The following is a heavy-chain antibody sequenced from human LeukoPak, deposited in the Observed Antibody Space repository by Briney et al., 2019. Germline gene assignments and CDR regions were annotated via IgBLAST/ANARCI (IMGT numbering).Heavy chain of an antibody. CDR3: ARRQLGGEAFDI. CDR1: GYSFSNYW. CDR2: IYPGDSDT. D-gene: IGHD3-10*01. J-gene: IGHJ3*02. Sequence: GESLKISCKGSGYSFSNYWIGWVRQMPGKGLEWMGIIYPGDSDTRYSPSFQGQVTISVDKSISNAYLQWSGLIASDTAIYYCARRQLGGEAFDIWGQGTVVTVSS. V-gene: IGHV5-51*01.